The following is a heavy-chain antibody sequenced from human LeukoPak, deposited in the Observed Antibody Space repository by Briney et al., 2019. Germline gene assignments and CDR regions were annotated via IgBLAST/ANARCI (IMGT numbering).Heavy chain of an antibody. CDR1: GGSINNGDW. D-gene: IGHD3-10*01. V-gene: IGHV4-4*02. CDR2: IHHSVGT. J-gene: IGHJ3*02. Sequence: SGTLSLTCAVSGGSINNGDWWSWVRQPPGKGLEWIGEIHHSVGTNYNPSLKSRVTISVDTSNNQFSLRLRSVTAADTTVYYCARQRGWGNWAFDIWGQGTVVTVSS. CDR3: ARQRGWGNWAFDI.